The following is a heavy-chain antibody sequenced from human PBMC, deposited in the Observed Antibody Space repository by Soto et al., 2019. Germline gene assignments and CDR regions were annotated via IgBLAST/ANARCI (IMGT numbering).Heavy chain of an antibody. CDR1: GLIFSNYA. CDR3: TKGGIPRRYNIPKVDFDY. J-gene: IGHJ4*02. D-gene: IGHD1-1*01. V-gene: IGHV3-23*01. Sequence: GSLRLSGAASGLIFSNYAMSWVRQAPGMGLEWVSAISGSGATTYYPDSVKGRFTISRDNSNNTLYLQMNNLRADDTAVYYCTKGGIPRRYNIPKVDFDYWGQGSLVTVSS. CDR2: ISGSGATT.